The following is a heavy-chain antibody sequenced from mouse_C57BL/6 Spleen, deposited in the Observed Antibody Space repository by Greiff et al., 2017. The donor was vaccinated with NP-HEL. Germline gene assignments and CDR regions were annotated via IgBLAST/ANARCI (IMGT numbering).Heavy chain of an antibody. Sequence: EVQLQQSGPELVKPGASVKISCKASGYSFTDYNMNWVKQSNGTSLEWIGVITPNYGTTSYNQKFKGKTTLTVDQSSSTAYMQLNSLTSEDSAVFYGARAPRDSSGYPSWFAYWGQGTLVTDSA. CDR1: GYSFTDYN. CDR3: ARAPRDSSGYPSWFAY. J-gene: IGHJ3*01. CDR2: ITPNYGTT. D-gene: IGHD3-2*02. V-gene: IGHV1-39*01.